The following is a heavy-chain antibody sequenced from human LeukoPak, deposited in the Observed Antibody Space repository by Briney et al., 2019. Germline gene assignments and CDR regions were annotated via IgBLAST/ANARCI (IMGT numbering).Heavy chain of an antibody. D-gene: IGHD4-11*01. Sequence: GGSLRLSCAASGFTYSHYGMHWVRQAPGKGLEWVAVIWSDGTEQYHADAVKGRFTISRDNSRNTLYLQMNSLRAEDTAVYYCAKDAERGFDYSNSLQYWGQGTLVTVSS. J-gene: IGHJ4*02. CDR2: IWSDGTEQ. CDR1: GFTYSHYG. CDR3: AKDAERGFDYSNSLQY. V-gene: IGHV3-33*06.